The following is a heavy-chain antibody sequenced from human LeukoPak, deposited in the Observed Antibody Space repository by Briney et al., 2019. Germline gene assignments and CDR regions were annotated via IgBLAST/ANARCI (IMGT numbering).Heavy chain of an antibody. Sequence: SETLSLTCTVSGGFISRYYWSWIRQPPGKGLEWIGFVVYSGSTNYNPSLKSRVTISIDTSNNQLSLKLSSVTAADTAVYYCARHREMDSYDAFDVWGQGTMVTVSS. J-gene: IGHJ3*01. D-gene: IGHD5-24*01. V-gene: IGHV4-59*08. CDR2: VVYSGST. CDR1: GGFISRYY. CDR3: ARHREMDSYDAFDV.